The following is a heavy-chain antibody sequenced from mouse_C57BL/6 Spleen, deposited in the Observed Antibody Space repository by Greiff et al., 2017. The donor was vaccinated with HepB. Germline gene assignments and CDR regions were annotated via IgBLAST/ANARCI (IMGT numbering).Heavy chain of an antibody. CDR2: IDPSDSYT. CDR1: GYTFTSYW. CDR3: ARSGTLDY. V-gene: IGHV1-50*01. J-gene: IGHJ2*01. Sequence: QVQLQQPGAELVKPGASVKLSCKASGYTFTSYWMQWVKQRPGQGLEWIGEIDPSDSYTNYNQKFKGKATLTVDTSSSTAYMQLSSLTSEDSAVYYCARSGTLDYWGKGTTLTVAS. D-gene: IGHD4-1*01.